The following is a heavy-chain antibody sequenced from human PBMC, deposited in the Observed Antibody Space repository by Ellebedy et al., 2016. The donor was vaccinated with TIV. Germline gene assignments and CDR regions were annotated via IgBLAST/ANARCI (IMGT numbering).Heavy chain of an antibody. CDR3: AREDSGTSGYYFDY. CDR1: GFTFDDYT. J-gene: IGHJ4*02. D-gene: IGHD3-22*01. V-gene: IGHV3-43*01. CDR2: ISWDGSGS. Sequence: GESLKISCVASGFTFDDYTMHWIRQAPGKGLEWVSLISWDGSGSYYADAVECRFTISRDNTMNSLFLQMNSLTTEDTALYYCAREDSGTSGYYFDYWGPGTLVNASS.